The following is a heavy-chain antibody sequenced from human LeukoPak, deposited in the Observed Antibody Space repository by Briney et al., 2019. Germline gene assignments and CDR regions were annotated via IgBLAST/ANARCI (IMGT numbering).Heavy chain of an antibody. D-gene: IGHD3-10*01. CDR2: INPNSGGT. CDR3: ARARMVRGVMSWFDP. Sequence: ASVKVSCKASGYTFTGYYIHWVRQAPGQGLEWMGWINPNSGGTNYAQKFQGRVTMTRDTSISTAYMELSRLRSDDTAVYYCARARMVRGVMSWFDPWGQGTLVTVSS. V-gene: IGHV1-2*02. J-gene: IGHJ5*02. CDR1: GYTFTGYY.